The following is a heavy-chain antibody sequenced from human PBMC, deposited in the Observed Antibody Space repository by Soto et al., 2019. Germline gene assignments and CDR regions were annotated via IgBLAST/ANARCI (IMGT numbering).Heavy chain of an antibody. CDR1: NDSISTYY. V-gene: IGHV4-59*08. D-gene: IGHD7-27*01. CDR3: ARPGRDWGALHY. J-gene: IGHJ4*02. CDR2: IYYSGST. Sequence: QVQLQESGPGLVKPSETLSLTCTVSNDSISTYYWTWIRQPPGKGLELIGFIYYSGSTNYNPSLQSRVTISVDTSKNQFSLKMNSVTAADTAVYYCARPGRDWGALHYWGQGTLVTVSS.